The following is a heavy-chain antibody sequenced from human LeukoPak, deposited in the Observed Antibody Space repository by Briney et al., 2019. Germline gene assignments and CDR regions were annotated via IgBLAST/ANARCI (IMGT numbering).Heavy chain of an antibody. Sequence: SETLSLTCTVSGGSISSYYWSWIRQPAGKGLEWIGRIYTSGSTNYNPSLKSRVTMSVDTSKNQFSLKLSSVTAADTAVYYCARGNVLRFLEWLFLDYWGQGTLVTVSS. CDR1: GGSISSYY. CDR2: IYTSGST. D-gene: IGHD3-3*01. J-gene: IGHJ4*02. CDR3: ARGNVLRFLEWLFLDY. V-gene: IGHV4-4*07.